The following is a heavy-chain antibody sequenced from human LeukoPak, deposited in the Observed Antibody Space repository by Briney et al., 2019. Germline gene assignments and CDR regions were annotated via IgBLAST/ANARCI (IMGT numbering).Heavy chain of an antibody. CDR1: GFTFSSYA. CDR3: AKDPLMITEGSWFDP. V-gene: IGHV3-23*01. CDR2: ISGSGGST. Sequence: GGSLRLSCAASGFTFSSYAMSWVRQARGNGLEWVSAISGSGGSTYYADSVKGRFTISRDNSKNTLYLQMNSLRAEDTAVYYCAKDPLMITEGSWFDPWGQGTLVTVSS. D-gene: IGHD3-16*01. J-gene: IGHJ5*02.